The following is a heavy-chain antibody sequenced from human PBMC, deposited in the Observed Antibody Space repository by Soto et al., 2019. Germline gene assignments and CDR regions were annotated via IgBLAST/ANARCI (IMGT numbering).Heavy chain of an antibody. Sequence: SGPTLVNTTQTLTLTCTFTGFSLNASGMCLTWIRQPPGRALEWLATIDWDGDKYYTSSLRTRLTISKDASKNQVALTMTNMQPMDTGTYFCARLMGSYFSPLDSWGQGALVTVSS. D-gene: IGHD5-18*01. CDR2: IDWDGDK. CDR1: GFSLNASGMC. J-gene: IGHJ5*01. CDR3: ARLMGSYFSPLDS. V-gene: IGHV2-70*13.